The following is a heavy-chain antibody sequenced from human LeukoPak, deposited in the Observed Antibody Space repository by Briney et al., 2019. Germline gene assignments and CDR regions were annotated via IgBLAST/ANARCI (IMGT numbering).Heavy chain of an antibody. V-gene: IGHV4-59*08. CDR3: ARHGSYYFDSSGYYLLDS. CDR1: GDSISNYY. D-gene: IGHD3-22*01. Sequence: SKTLSLTCTVSGDSISNYYWSWLRQPPGKGLEWIGYIYYSGSTNYNPSLKSRVTISVDTSKNQFSLKLSSVTAADTAVYYCARHGSYYFDSSGYYLLDSWGQGTLVTVSS. J-gene: IGHJ4*02. CDR2: IYYSGST.